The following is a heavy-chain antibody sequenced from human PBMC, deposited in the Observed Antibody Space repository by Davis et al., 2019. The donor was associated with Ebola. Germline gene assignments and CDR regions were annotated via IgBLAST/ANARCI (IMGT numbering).Heavy chain of an antibody. CDR3: ARRSYSSSIWFDP. CDR2: IYDSGST. CDR1: GGSISSYY. D-gene: IGHD6-13*01. J-gene: IGHJ5*02. Sequence: MPSETLSLTCTVSGGSISSYYWNWIRQSPGKGLEWIGYIYDSGSTYYSPSLKSRVTISVDTSKNQFSLKLSSVTAADTAVYYCARRSYSSSIWFDPWGQGTLVTVSS. V-gene: IGHV4-59*12.